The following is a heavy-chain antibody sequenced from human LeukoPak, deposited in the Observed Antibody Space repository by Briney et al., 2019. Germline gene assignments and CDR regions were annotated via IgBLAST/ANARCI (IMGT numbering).Heavy chain of an antibody. CDR1: GYTFTSYG. J-gene: IGHJ4*02. V-gene: IGHV1-18*01. CDR2: ISAYNGNT. D-gene: IGHD3-10*01. CDR3: ARVSSMVRGVIGGKHFDY. Sequence: ASVKVSCKASGYTFTSYGISWVRQAPGQGLEWMGWISAYNGNTNYAQKLQGRVTMTTDTSTSTAYMELRSLRSDDTAVYYCARVSSMVRGVIGGKHFDYWGQGTLVTVSS.